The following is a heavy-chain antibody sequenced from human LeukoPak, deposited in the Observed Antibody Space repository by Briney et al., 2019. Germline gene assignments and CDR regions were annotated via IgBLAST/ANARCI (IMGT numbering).Heavy chain of an antibody. CDR1: GYSFSSDYY. CDR3: ARGGTGTKDY. Sequence: SETLSLTCTVSGYSFSSDYYWGWIRQPPGKGLEWIGSIYHSGSTYYNPSLKSRVTISVDTSKNQFSLKLSSVTAADTAVYYCARGGTGTKDYWGQGTLVTVSS. D-gene: IGHD1-1*01. V-gene: IGHV4-38-2*02. J-gene: IGHJ4*02. CDR2: IYHSGST.